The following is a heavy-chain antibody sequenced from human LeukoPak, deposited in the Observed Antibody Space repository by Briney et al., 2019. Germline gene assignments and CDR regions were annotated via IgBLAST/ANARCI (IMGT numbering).Heavy chain of an antibody. J-gene: IGHJ4*02. CDR3: ARDVGGSLDY. Sequence: GGSLRLSCAASGFTFSTYWMACVRHAPGKGLEWVANIKGDESTKHQADSVKGRFTISRDNAQNSVYLQMSSLRGEDTAVYYCARDVGGSLDYWGQGALVTVSS. CDR2: IKGDESTK. CDR1: GFTFSTYW. V-gene: IGHV3-7*01. D-gene: IGHD1-26*01.